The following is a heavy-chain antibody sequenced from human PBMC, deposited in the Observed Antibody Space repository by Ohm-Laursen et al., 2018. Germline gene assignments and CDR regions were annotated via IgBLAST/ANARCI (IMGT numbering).Heavy chain of an antibody. J-gene: IGHJ3*02. CDR1: GGSISSYY. CDR3: GCSETTSPHAFDI. Sequence: PSQTLSLTCTVSGGSISSYYWSWIRQHPGKGLEWIGYIDFSGSTSYNPSLKSLLVMSLDTSKNQFSLKLTSVTAADTAVFYCGCSETTSPHAFDIWGQGTMVTVSS. D-gene: IGHD2-15*01. V-gene: IGHV4-31*01. CDR2: IDFSGST.